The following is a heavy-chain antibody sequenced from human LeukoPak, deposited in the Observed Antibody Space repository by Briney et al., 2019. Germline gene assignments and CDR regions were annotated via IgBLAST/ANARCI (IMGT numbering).Heavy chain of an antibody. CDR1: GFTFSSYG. CDR2: IRYDGSNK. V-gene: IGHV3-30*02. J-gene: IGHJ4*02. CDR3: AKDTGGYPYYFDY. D-gene: IGHD3-10*01. Sequence: PGGSLRLSCAASGFTFSSYGMHRVRQAPGKGLEWVAFIRYDGSNKYYADSVKGRFTISRDNSKNTLYLQMNSLRAEDTAVYYCAKDTGGYPYYFDYWGQGTLVTVSS.